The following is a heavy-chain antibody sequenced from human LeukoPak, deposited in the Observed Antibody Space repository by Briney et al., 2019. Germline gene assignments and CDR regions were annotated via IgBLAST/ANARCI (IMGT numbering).Heavy chain of an antibody. CDR1: GGSFSGYY. CDR2: INHSGST. J-gene: IGHJ6*03. Sequence: SETLSLTCAVYGGSFSGYYWSWIRQPPGKGLEWIGEINHSGSTNYNPSLKSRVTISVDTSKNQFSLKLSSVTAADTAVYYCARDIVVAPYYYYYMDVWGKGTTVTVSS. CDR3: ARDIVVAPYYYYYMDV. D-gene: IGHD2-15*01. V-gene: IGHV4-34*01.